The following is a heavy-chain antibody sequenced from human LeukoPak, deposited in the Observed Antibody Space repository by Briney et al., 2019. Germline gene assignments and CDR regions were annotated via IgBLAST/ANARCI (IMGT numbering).Heavy chain of an antibody. V-gene: IGHV4-59*12. CDR3: ARGGGITIFGVVMAFDY. CDR1: GGSISSYY. J-gene: IGHJ4*02. D-gene: IGHD3-3*01. CDR2: IYYSGST. Sequence: SETLSLTCTVSGGSISSYYWSWIRQPPGKGLEWIGYIYYSGSTNYNPSLKSRVTISVDTSKNQFSLKLSSVTAADTAVYYCARGGGITIFGVVMAFDYWGQGTLVTVSS.